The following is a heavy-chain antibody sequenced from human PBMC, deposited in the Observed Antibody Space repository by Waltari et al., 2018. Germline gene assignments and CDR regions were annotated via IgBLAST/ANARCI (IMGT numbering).Heavy chain of an antibody. J-gene: IGHJ4*02. CDR3: ARHSYGDYVAGDY. CDR2: ISSSSSTI. CDR1: GFTFSRYS. D-gene: IGHD4-17*01. Sequence: EVQLVESGGGLVQPGGSLRLSCAASGFTFSRYSLNWVRQAPGKGLEWVSYISSSSSTIYYADSVKGRFTISRDNAKNSLYLQMNSLRAEDTAVYYCARHSYGDYVAGDYWGQGTLVTVSS. V-gene: IGHV3-48*01.